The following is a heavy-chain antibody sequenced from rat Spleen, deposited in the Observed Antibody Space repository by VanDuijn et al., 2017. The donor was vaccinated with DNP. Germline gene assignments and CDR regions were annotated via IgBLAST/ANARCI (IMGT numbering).Heavy chain of an antibody. CDR3: ATHGYPAYYFDN. CDR1: SLTLSDFN. J-gene: IGHJ2*01. D-gene: IGHD1-12*03. Sequence: EVQRVESGGGLVQPGRSLKLSCPASSLTLSDFNMAWVRPVPKRGLAWVATIIYDGSRTFYRDSVKGLFTISRDNAKNTLYLQMESLRSEDTATYYWATHGYPAYYFDNWGQGVMVTVSS. CDR2: IIYDGSRT. V-gene: IGHV5S10*01.